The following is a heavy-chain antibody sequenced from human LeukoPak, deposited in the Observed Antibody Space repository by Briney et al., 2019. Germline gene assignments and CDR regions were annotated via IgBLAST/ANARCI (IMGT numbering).Heavy chain of an antibody. CDR2: ISSNGGST. V-gene: IGHV3-64*02. CDR1: GFTFSSYA. Sequence: GGSLRLSCAASGFTFSSYAMHWVRQAPGKGLEYVSAISSNGGSTYYADSVKGRFTISRDNSKNTLYLQMGSLRAEDMAVYYCARAGIVATFGYYYYYMDVWGKGTTVTVSS. J-gene: IGHJ6*03. D-gene: IGHD5-12*01. CDR3: ARAGIVATFGYYYYYMDV.